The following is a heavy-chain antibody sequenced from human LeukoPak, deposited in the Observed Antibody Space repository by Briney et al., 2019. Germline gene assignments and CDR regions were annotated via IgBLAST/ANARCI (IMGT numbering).Heavy chain of an antibody. CDR1: GGSISSYY. CDR3: ARRRTATVDFDY. D-gene: IGHD4-23*01. CDR2: IYYSGNT. J-gene: IGHJ4*02. Sequence: ASETLSLTCTVSGGSISSYYWSWIRQPPGRGLEWIGSIYYSGNTYYNPSLKSRVTISVDTSKNQFSLKLGSVTAADTAVYYCARRRTATVDFDYWGQGTLVTVSS. V-gene: IGHV4-59*04.